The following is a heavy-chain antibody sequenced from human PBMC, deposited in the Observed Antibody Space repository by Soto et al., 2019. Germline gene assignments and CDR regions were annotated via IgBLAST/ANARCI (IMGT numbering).Heavy chain of an antibody. Sequence: TSETLSLTCAVSGGSISDYYWSWIRQPPGKGLECIGYVYHSGDTNYNPSLNSRATISLDTSKNQFSLKLTSVTAADTAVYYCARTARRFDYWGQGIQVTVSS. D-gene: IGHD6-6*01. CDR2: VYHSGDT. CDR3: ARTARRFDY. V-gene: IGHV4-59*08. J-gene: IGHJ4*02. CDR1: GGSISDYY.